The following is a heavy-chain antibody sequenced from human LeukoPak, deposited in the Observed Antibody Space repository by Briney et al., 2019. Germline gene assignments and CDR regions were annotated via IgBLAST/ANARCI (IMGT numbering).Heavy chain of an antibody. Sequence: PGGSLRLSCAASGFTFSSYGMHWVRQAPGKGLEWVAVISYDGSNKYYADSVKGRFTISRDNSKNTPYLQMNSLRAEDTAVYYCAKASGYYYGSPYFDYWGQGTLVTVSS. J-gene: IGHJ4*02. CDR3: AKASGYYYGSPYFDY. V-gene: IGHV3-30*18. CDR2: ISYDGSNK. D-gene: IGHD3-22*01. CDR1: GFTFSSYG.